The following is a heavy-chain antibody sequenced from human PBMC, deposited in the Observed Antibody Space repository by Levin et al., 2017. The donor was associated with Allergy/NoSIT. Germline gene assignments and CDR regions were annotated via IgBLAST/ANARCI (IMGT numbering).Heavy chain of an antibody. CDR2: FDPEDGET. V-gene: IGHV1-24*01. J-gene: IGHJ4*02. CDR1: GYTLTELS. Sequence: GESLKISCKVSGYTLTELSMHWVRQAPGKGLEWMGGFDPEDGETIYAQKFQGRVTMTEDTSTDTAYMELSSLRSEDTAVYYCATELKPGIAVAGTTFDYWGQGTLVTVSS. D-gene: IGHD6-19*01. CDR3: ATELKPGIAVAGTTFDY.